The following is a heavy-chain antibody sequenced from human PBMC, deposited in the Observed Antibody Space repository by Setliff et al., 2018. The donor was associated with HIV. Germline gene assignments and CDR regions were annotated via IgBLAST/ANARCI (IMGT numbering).Heavy chain of an antibody. CDR3: ARYRRFADYIDV. V-gene: IGHV4-39*01. Sequence: KTSETLSLTCTVSGDSMSSDNYFWVWVRQPPGKELEWMGNIFHSGNTYYSPSLKSRVTMSLDTSMNQFSLKLTSVTAADTALYYCARYRRFADYIDVWGKGTTVTVSS. CDR1: GDSMSSDNYF. D-gene: IGHD1-26*01. J-gene: IGHJ6*03. CDR2: IFHSGNT.